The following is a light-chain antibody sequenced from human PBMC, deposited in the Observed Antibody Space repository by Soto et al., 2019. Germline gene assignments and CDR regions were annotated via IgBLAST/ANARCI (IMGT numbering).Light chain of an antibody. V-gene: IGLV2-14*01. CDR1: SSDVGGYNY. CDR2: EVS. Sequence: QSALTQPASVSGSPGQSIAISCTGTSSDVGGYNYVSWYQQHPGKAPKLKIYEVSNRPSGVSDRFSGSKSGNMASLTISGLQAEDEADYYCSSYTSSSTPYVFGTGTKLTVL. J-gene: IGLJ1*01. CDR3: SSYTSSSTPYV.